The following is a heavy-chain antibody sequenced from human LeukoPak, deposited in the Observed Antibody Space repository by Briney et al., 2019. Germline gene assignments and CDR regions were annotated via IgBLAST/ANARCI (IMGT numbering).Heavy chain of an antibody. J-gene: IGHJ4*02. CDR1: GGSISSYY. Sequence: SETLSLTCTVSGGSISSYYWSWIRQPPGKEVEWIGYIYYSGSTNHNPSLKSRVTISVDTSKNQFSLKLSSVTAADTAVYYCAKGNYASPFDYWGQGTLVTVSS. CDR2: IYYSGST. V-gene: IGHV4-59*01. D-gene: IGHD1-7*01. CDR3: AKGNYASPFDY.